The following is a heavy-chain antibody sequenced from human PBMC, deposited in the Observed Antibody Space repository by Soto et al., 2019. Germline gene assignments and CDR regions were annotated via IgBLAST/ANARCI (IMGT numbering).Heavy chain of an antibody. CDR1: GYTFPRYD. V-gene: IGHV1-8*01. CDR2: MNPNSGNT. CDR3: ASIWVVQLERHKSPRNAFDI. J-gene: IGHJ3*02. Sequence: GASVKVSCKASGYTFPRYDIKWVRQATGQGLEWKGWMNPNSGNTASTQKFQGRVTMTRNTSISTAYMELSSLRSEDTAVYYCASIWVVQLERHKSPRNAFDIWGQGTMVTVSS. D-gene: IGHD1-1*01.